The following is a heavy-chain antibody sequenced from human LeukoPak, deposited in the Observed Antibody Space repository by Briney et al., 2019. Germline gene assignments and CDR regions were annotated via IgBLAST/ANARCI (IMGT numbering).Heavy chain of an antibody. Sequence: PGGSLRLSCAASGFTFSSYAMSWVRQAPGKGLGWVSAISGSGGSTYYADSVKGRFTISRDNSKNTLFLQMKSLRAEDTAVYYCARDRRGIAAADWGQGTLVTVSS. CDR2: ISGSGGST. CDR3: ARDRRGIAAAD. D-gene: IGHD6-13*01. J-gene: IGHJ4*02. CDR1: GFTFSSYA. V-gene: IGHV3-23*01.